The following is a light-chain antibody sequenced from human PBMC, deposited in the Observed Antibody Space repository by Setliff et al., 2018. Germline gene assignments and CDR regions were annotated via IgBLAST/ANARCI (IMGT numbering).Light chain of an antibody. CDR2: DVS. Sequence: QSALTQPPSASGSPGQSVTISCSDVGGDRLVSWYQQYSGKAPKLLLYDVSKRPSGVAYRFSSSKSGNTAAMTISGLRLEDEAIYYCSSYSDTDNMNVFGTGTKVTVL. J-gene: IGLJ1*01. V-gene: IGLV2-8*01. CDR1: DVGGDRL. CDR3: SSYSDTDNMNV.